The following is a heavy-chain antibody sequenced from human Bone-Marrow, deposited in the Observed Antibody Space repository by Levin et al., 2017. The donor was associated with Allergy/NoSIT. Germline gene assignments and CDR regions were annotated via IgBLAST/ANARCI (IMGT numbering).Heavy chain of an antibody. CDR1: GFTFSSYS. J-gene: IGHJ4*02. V-gene: IGHV3-21*01. Sequence: GGSLRLSCAASGFTFSSYSMNWVRQAPGKGLEWVSSISSSSSYIYYADSVKGRFTISRDNAKNSLYLQMNSLRAEDTAVYYCARDNLPNYCSSTRTPPYFDYWGQGTLVTVSS. CDR2: ISSSSSYI. CDR3: ARDNLPNYCSSTRTPPYFDY. D-gene: IGHD2-2*01.